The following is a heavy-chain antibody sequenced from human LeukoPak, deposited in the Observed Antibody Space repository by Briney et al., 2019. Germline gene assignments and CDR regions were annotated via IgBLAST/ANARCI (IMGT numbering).Heavy chain of an antibody. CDR1: GYTFSGYG. CDR2: IRVYNGNP. D-gene: IGHD3-10*01. V-gene: IGHV1-18*01. CDR3: ARDLDGSGSYYTDY. J-gene: IGHJ4*02. Sequence: ASVKVSCKASGYTFSGYGINWVRQALGQGLEWMGWIRVYNGNPNYAQRFQGRVTMTTDTSTSTAYMELRSLRSDDTAVYYCARDLDGSGSYYTDYWGQGTLVTVSS.